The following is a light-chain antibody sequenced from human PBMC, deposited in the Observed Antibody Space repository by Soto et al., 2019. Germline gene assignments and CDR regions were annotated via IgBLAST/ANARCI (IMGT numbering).Light chain of an antibody. CDR3: SSYTGTNNLLYV. J-gene: IGLJ1*01. V-gene: IGLV2-8*01. Sequence: QSALTQPPSASGSPGQSVTISCSGTSSDVGAYYYVSWYQQHPGKAPRLLIYEVSQRPSGVPDRFSGSKSANTASLTVSGLQPEDEADYYCSSYTGTNNLLYVFXTGTKLTVL. CDR2: EVS. CDR1: SSDVGAYYY.